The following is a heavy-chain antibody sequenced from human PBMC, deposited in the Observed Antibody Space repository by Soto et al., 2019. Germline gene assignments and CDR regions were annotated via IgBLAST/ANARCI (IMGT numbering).Heavy chain of an antibody. V-gene: IGHV1-18*01. D-gene: IGHD3-16*01. CDR3: ARVTYSTSVGWPAWCDP. J-gene: IGHJ5*02. CDR1: GYIFTKYG. CDR2: ISPYTGNT. Sequence: QVQLVQSGAEVKKPGASVKVSCKASGYIFTKYGISWIRQAPGQGLEWMGWISPYTGNTDSAQSFQGRVALTTDTSTNTAYMELRSLRSDDTALYYCARVTYSTSVGWPAWCDPWGQGSLVTVSS.